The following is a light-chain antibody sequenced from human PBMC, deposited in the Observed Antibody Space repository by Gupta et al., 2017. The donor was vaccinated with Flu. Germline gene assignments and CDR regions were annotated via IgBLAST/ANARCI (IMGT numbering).Light chain of an antibody. Sequence: QSVLTQPPSVSGAPGQRVTISCTRSTSNIGAGYDVHWYQQLPGTAPKLLIYGNNNRPSGVPDRFSGSKSGTSASLAITGLQAEDEADYYCQSYDSSLSGFRVFGGGTKLTVL. CDR2: GNN. CDR3: QSYDSSLSGFRV. J-gene: IGLJ2*01. CDR1: TSNIGAGYD. V-gene: IGLV1-40*01.